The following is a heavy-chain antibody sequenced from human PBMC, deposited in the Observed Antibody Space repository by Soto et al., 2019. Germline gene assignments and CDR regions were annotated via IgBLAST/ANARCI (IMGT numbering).Heavy chain of an antibody. D-gene: IGHD3-22*01. CDR1: GGSISSYY. CDR2: IYYSGST. V-gene: IGHV4-59*08. J-gene: IGHJ4*02. CDR3: ARLGGYYQAFDQ. Sequence: TSETLSLTCTVSGGSISSYYWSWIRQPPGKGLEWIGYIYYSGSTNYNPSLKSRVTISVDMSKNQFSLKLDSVTAADTAVYYCARLGGYYQAFDQWGQGSLVTVSS.